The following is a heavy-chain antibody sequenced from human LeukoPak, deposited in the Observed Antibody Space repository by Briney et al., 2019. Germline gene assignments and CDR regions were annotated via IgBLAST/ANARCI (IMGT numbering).Heavy chain of an antibody. D-gene: IGHD6-19*01. V-gene: IGHV3-23*01. J-gene: IGHJ4*02. CDR1: GFTFSSYA. Sequence: PGGSLRLSCAASGFTFSSYAMSWVRQAPGRGLEWVSAISGSGGYTYYADSVQGRFTISRDNSKNTLYLQMNSLRAEDTAVYYCARDGIAVAGTGYYYFDYWGQGTLVTVSS. CDR2: ISGSGGYT. CDR3: ARDGIAVAGTGYYYFDY.